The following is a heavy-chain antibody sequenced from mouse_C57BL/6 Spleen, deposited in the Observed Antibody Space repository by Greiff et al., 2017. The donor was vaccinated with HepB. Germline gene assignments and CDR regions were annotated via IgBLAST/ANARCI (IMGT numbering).Heavy chain of an antibody. CDR1: GFNIKDYY. J-gene: IGHJ4*01. D-gene: IGHD2-1*01. Sequence: EVQLQQSGAELVRPGASVKLSCTASGFNIKDYYMHWVKQRPEQGLEWIGRIDPEDGDTEYAPKFQGKATMTADPSSNTAYLQLSSLTSEDTAVYYCTPLYQDAMDYWGQGTSVTVSS. CDR2: IDPEDGDT. CDR3: TPLYQDAMDY. V-gene: IGHV14-1*01.